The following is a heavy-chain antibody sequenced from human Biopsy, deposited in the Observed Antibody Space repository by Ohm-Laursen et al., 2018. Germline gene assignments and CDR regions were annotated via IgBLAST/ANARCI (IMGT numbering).Heavy chain of an antibody. Sequence: SVKVSCKVSGDSFTSYAIGWGRQAPGQGLEWMGGIIPILNVATYAQKFKGRITITADRSTSTAYVELSSLTSDDTAVYFGARGEGSSWFDPWGHGTLVTVSS. V-gene: IGHV1-69*10. CDR2: IIPILNVA. CDR1: GDSFTSYA. D-gene: IGHD1-26*01. CDR3: ARGEGSSWFDP. J-gene: IGHJ5*02.